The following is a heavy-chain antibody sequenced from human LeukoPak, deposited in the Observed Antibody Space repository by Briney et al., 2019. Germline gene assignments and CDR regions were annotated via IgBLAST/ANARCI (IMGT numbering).Heavy chain of an antibody. Sequence: GGSLRLSCAASGFTFSSYGIHWVRQAPGKGLEWVAVISYDGSNKYFADSVKGRFTISRDNSKNTLYLQMSSLRAEDKAVYYCAKDLQTGDDLSLYYYYYGMDVWGKGTTVTVSS. CDR1: GFTFSSYG. D-gene: IGHD7-27*01. CDR3: AKDLQTGDDLSLYYYYYGMDV. CDR2: ISYDGSNK. J-gene: IGHJ6*04. V-gene: IGHV3-30*18.